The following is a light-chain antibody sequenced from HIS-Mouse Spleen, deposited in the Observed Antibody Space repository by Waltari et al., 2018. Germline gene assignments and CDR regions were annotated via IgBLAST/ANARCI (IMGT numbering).Light chain of an antibody. J-gene: IGLJ3*02. CDR2: RNN. CDR1: SPNIASNY. V-gene: IGLV1-47*01. Sequence: QSVLTQPPSASGTPGQRVPISCSGSSPNIASNYVSWYQQLPGPPPKLRIYRNNQLPSGVPDRFSGSKSGTSASLAISGLRSEDEADYYCAAWDDSLSGPVFGGGTKLTVL. CDR3: AAWDDSLSGPV.